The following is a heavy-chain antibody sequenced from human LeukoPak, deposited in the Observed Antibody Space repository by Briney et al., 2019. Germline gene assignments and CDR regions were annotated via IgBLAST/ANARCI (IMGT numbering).Heavy chain of an antibody. V-gene: IGHV4-4*08. D-gene: IGHD3-10*01. CDR1: GASISSNF. J-gene: IGHJ5*02. CDR3: AGVRGIISRNWFDP. Sequence: PSETLSLTCAVSGASISSNFWSWIRQPPGKGLEWIGYIYHSRTTNYNPSLKSRVTISVDTSKNQFSLKLSSVTAADTAVYFCAGVRGIISRNWFDPWGHGTLVTVSS. CDR2: IYHSRTT.